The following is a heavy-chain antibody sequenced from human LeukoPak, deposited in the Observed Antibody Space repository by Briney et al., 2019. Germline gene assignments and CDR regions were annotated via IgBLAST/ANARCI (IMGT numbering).Heavy chain of an antibody. D-gene: IGHD4-17*01. Sequence: VASVKVSCKASGFTFTSSAMQWVRQARGQRLEWIGWIVVGSGNTNYAQKFQERVTITRDMSTSTAYMEQSSLRSEDTAVYYCAAGLTVTDLNYWGQGTLVTVSS. J-gene: IGHJ4*02. CDR3: AAGLTVTDLNY. CDR1: GFTFTSSA. V-gene: IGHV1-58*02. CDR2: IVVGSGNT.